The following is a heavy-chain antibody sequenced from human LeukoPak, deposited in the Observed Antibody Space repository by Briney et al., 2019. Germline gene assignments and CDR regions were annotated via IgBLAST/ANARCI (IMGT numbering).Heavy chain of an antibody. CDR1: GFTFSSYS. Sequence: GWSLRLSCAASGFTFSSYSMNWVRQAPGKGLEWVSSISSSSSYIYYADTVKGRFTISRDNAKNSLYLQMNSLRAEDTAVYYCARDIGAYCGGDCYSGSLDYWGQGTLVTVSS. CDR2: ISSSSSYI. J-gene: IGHJ4*02. D-gene: IGHD2-21*02. V-gene: IGHV3-21*01. CDR3: ARDIGAYCGGDCYSGSLDY.